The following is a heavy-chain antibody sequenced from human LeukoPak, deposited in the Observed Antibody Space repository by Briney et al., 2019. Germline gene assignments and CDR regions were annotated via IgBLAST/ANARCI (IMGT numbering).Heavy chain of an antibody. J-gene: IGHJ4*02. CDR2: INMYTANP. CDR1: GYTFIRYA. CDR3: ARHDNDDDFDY. V-gene: IGHV7-4-1*02. Sequence: ASVKVSCKASGYTFIRYAINWLRQVPGQGLEWMGWINMYTANPAYAQGFTERFVFSLDTSVSTAYLEISNLKAEDTAVYYCARHDNDDDFDYWGQGTLVTVSS. D-gene: IGHD3-16*01.